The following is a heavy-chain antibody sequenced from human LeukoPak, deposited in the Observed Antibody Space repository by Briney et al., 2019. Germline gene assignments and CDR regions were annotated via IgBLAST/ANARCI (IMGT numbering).Heavy chain of an antibody. Sequence: ASVKVSRKASGNTFTNYGFSWVRQAPGQGLEWMGWISAYNGNTNYTQKLQGRVTMTTDAPTSTAYMELRSLRSDDTAVYYCARGAREQQPDYYYGLDVWGQGTTVTVSS. J-gene: IGHJ6*02. D-gene: IGHD6-13*01. CDR2: ISAYNGNT. CDR3: ARGAREQQPDYYYGLDV. CDR1: GNTFTNYG. V-gene: IGHV1-18*01.